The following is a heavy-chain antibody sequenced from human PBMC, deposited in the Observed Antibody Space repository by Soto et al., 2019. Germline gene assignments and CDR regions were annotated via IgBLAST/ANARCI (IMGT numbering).Heavy chain of an antibody. V-gene: IGHV3-23*01. Sequence: EVQLLESGGGLVQPGGSLRLSCAASGFTFSSYAMSCVRQAPGKGLEWVSAISGSGGSTYYADSVKGQFTISRDNSKNSGDLQMNSLRAEDTAVYYCATVIYDDDGDYSPLDYCGQGTLVTVSS. CDR1: GFTFSSYA. J-gene: IGHJ4*02. CDR2: ISGSGGST. D-gene: IGHD4-17*01. CDR3: ATVIYDDDGDYSPLDY.